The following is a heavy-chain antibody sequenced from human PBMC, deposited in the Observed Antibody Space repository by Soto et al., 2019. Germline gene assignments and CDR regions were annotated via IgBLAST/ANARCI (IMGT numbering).Heavy chain of an antibody. Sequence: SETLSLTCTVSVDSITTYYWSWIRQPAGKGLEWIGRIDASGNTNYNPSLNSRVTMSIDTSKKQFSLKLTSVTAADTAIYYCTRYSNNWFQTEGMDVWGQGTTVTVSS. CDR3: TRYSNNWFQTEGMDV. J-gene: IGHJ6*02. V-gene: IGHV4-4*07. CDR2: IDASGNT. D-gene: IGHD6-13*01. CDR1: VDSITTYY.